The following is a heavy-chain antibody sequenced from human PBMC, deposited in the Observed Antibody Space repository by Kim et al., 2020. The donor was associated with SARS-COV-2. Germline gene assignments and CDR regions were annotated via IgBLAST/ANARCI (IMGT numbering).Heavy chain of an antibody. V-gene: IGHV1-2*06. D-gene: IGHD3-9*01. CDR1: GYTFTGYY. CDR3: ARDRERLRYFDFYYGMDV. CDR2: INPNSGGT. Sequence: ASVKVSCKASGYTFTGYYMHWVRQAPGQGLEWMGRINPNSGGTNYAQKFQGRVTMTRDTSISTAYMELSRLRSDDTAVYYCARDRERLRYFDFYYGMDVWGQGTTVTVSS. J-gene: IGHJ6*02.